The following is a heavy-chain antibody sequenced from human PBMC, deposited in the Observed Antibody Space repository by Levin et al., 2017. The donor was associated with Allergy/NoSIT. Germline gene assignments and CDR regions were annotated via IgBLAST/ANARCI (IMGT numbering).Heavy chain of an antibody. CDR1: GFSFSSYE. J-gene: IGHJ4*02. CDR3: ARMVATIGPFDY. V-gene: IGHV3-48*03. D-gene: IGHD5-12*01. CDR2: SSSNGRTL. Sequence: HSGGSLRLSCATSGFSFSSYEINWVRQAPGKGLQWVAYSSSNGRTLYYADSVKGRFTISRDSAKNSLYLQMNSLRVEDTAVYYCARMVATIGPFDYWGQGTLVTVSS.